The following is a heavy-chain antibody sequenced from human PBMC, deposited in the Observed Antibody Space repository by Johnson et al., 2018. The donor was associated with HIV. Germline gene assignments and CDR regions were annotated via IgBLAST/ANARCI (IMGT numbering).Heavy chain of an antibody. D-gene: IGHD3-22*01. CDR1: GFTFDDYG. Sequence: VQLVESGGGVVRPGGSLRLSCAASGFTFDDYGMSWVRQPPGKGLEWVSGINWNGGRTGYADSVKGRLTISRDNAKNSLYLQMNSLRAEDTALYYCARDRRYYDSSGYYHDAFDIWGQGTMVTVSS. V-gene: IGHV3-20*04. J-gene: IGHJ3*02. CDR2: INWNGGRT. CDR3: ARDRRYYDSSGYYHDAFDI.